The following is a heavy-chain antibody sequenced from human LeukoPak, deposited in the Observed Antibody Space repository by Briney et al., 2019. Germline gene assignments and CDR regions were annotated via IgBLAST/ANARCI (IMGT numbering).Heavy chain of an antibody. CDR3: TRSNPGVPSYY. V-gene: IGHV4-4*08. Sequence: SETLSLTCTVSGGSISSYYWSWIRQPPGKGLEWIGNIYNSGSTNYNPSLKSRVTISVDTSKNQFSLILRSLTATDTAMYYCTRSNPGVPSYYWGQGTLVTVSS. CDR2: IYNSGST. CDR1: GGSISSYY. D-gene: IGHD2-8*01. J-gene: IGHJ4*02.